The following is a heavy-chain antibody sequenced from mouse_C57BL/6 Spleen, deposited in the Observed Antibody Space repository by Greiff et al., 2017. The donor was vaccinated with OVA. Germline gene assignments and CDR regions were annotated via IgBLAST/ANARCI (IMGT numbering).Heavy chain of an antibody. D-gene: IGHD2-12*01. V-gene: IGHV1-64*01. CDR2: IHPNSGST. CDR3: ARENNYSASFDY. CDR1: GYTFTSYW. J-gene: IGHJ2*01. Sequence: QVHVKQPGAELVKPGASVKLSCKASGYTFTSYWMHWVKQRPGQGLEWIGMIHPNSGSTNYNEKFKSKATLTVDKSSSTAYMQLSSLTSEDSAVYYCARENNYSASFDYWGQGTTLTVSS.